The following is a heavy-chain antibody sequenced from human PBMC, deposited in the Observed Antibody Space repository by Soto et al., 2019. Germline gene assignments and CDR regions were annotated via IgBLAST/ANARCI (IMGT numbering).Heavy chain of an antibody. CDR3: AREGWEQCLEGEYYYYGMDV. CDR1: GFTFTSSA. D-gene: IGHD6-19*01. V-gene: IGHV1-58*01. CDR2: IVVGSGNT. J-gene: IGHJ6*02. Sequence: SVKVSCKASGFTFTSSAVQWVRQARGQRLEWIGWIVVGSGNTNYAQKFQERVTITRDMSTSTAYMELSGLRSEDTAVYYCAREGWEQCLEGEYYYYGMDVWGQGTTVTVSS.